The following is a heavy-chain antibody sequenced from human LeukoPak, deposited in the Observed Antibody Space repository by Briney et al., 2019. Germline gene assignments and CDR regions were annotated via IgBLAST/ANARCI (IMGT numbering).Heavy chain of an antibody. CDR2: MNPNSGNT. J-gene: IGHJ4*02. CDR1: GYTFTSYD. Sequence: GASVKVSCKASGYTFTSYDINWVRQATGQGLEWMGWMNPNSGNTGYAQKFQGRVTMTRNTSISTAYMELSSLRSEDTAVYYCARLSLDRYGDYVGGDYWGQGTLVTVSS. D-gene: IGHD4-17*01. CDR3: ARLSLDRYGDYVGGDY. V-gene: IGHV1-8*01.